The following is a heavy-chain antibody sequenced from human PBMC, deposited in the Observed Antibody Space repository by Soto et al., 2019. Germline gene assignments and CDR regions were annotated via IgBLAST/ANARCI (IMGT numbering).Heavy chain of an antibody. J-gene: IGHJ3*02. V-gene: IGHV4-59*01. Sequence: SETLSLTCTVSGGSISSYYWSWIRQPPGKGLEWIGYIYYSGSTNYNPSLKSRVTISVDTSKNQFSLKLSSVTAADTAVYYCATVATLGRHLGALDIWGQGTMVTVSS. CDR2: IYYSGST. CDR1: GGSISSYY. CDR3: ATVATLGRHLGALDI.